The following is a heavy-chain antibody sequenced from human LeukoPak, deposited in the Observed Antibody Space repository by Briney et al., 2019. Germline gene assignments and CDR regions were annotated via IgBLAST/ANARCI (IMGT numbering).Heavy chain of an antibody. D-gene: IGHD3-3*01. CDR1: GFTFSSYA. J-gene: IGHJ4*02. CDR2: ISGSGGST. V-gene: IGHV3-23*01. Sequence: GGSLRLSCAASGFTFSSYAMSWVRQAPGKGLGWVSAISGSGGSTYYADSVKGRFTISRDNSKNTLYLQMNSLSADDTAVYYGAKHIARLEGYNSRTPMRRQWGQGTRVTVSS. CDR3: AKHIARLEGYNSRTPMRRQ.